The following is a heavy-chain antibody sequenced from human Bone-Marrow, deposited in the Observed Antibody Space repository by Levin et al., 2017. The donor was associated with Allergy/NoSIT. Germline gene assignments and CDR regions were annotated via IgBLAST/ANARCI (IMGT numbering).Heavy chain of an antibody. CDR1: GFTFSDYY. Sequence: KAGGSLRLSCAASGFTFSDYYMSWVRQAPGKGLEWLSYISPATSTVVYADSMKGRFTISRDNAMNLLFLQISSLRDEDTAVYYCATYLRDYYYFGSWGQGTFVTVSS. J-gene: IGHJ4*02. CDR3: ATYLRDYYYFGS. CDR2: ISPATSTV. V-gene: IGHV3-11*01. D-gene: IGHD4-17*01.